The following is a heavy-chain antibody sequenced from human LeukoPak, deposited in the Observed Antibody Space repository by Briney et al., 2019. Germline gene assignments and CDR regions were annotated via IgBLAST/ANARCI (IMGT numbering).Heavy chain of an antibody. CDR1: GGSISSYY. V-gene: IGHV4-59*01. Sequence: SETLSLTCTVSGGSISSYYWSWIRQPPGKGLEWIGYIYYSGSTNYNPSLKSRVTISVDTSKNQFSLKLSSVTAADTAVYYCASRGYSYGTYYMDVWGKGTTVTVSS. D-gene: IGHD5-18*01. J-gene: IGHJ6*03. CDR3: ASRGYSYGTYYMDV. CDR2: IYYSGST.